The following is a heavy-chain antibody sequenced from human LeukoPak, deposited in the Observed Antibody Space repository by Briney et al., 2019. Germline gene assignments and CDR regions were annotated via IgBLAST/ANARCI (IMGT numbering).Heavy chain of an antibody. J-gene: IGHJ2*01. CDR3: ARDGFARVRLFRYFDL. Sequence: PSETLSLTCTVSGGSISSYYWSWIRQPAGKGLEWIGRIYTSGSTNYNPSLKSRVTMSVDTSKNQFSLKLSSVTAADTAVYYCARDGFARVRLFRYFDLWGRGTLVTVSS. D-gene: IGHD2-21*01. CDR2: IYTSGST. V-gene: IGHV4-4*07. CDR1: GGSISSYY.